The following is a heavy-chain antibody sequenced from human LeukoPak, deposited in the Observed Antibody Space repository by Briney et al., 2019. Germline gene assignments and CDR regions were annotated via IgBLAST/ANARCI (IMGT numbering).Heavy chain of an antibody. J-gene: IGHJ3*02. CDR3: AKSRTSYYYDSSGFNDAFDI. CDR2: ISYDGSNK. D-gene: IGHD3-22*01. CDR1: GFTFSSYG. V-gene: IGHV3-30*18. Sequence: GGSLRLSCAASGFTFSSYGMHWVRQAPGKGLEWVAVISYDGSNKYYADSVKGRFTISRDNSKNTLYLQVNSLRAEDTAVYYCAKSRTSYYYDSSGFNDAFDIWGQGTMVTVSS.